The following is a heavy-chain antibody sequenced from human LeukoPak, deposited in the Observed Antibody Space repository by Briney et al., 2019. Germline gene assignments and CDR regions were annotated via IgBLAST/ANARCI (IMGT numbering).Heavy chain of an antibody. D-gene: IGHD2-2*01. V-gene: IGHV1-46*01. CDR3: ARGVVVVPALSRNYYYMDV. CDR2: INPSGGST. CDR1: GYTFTSYY. Sequence: ASVKVSCKASGYTFTSYYMHWVRQAPGQGLEWMGIINPSGGSTSYAQKFQGRVTMTRDMSTSTVYMELSSLRSEDTAVYYCARGVVVVPALSRNYYYMDVWGKGTTVTVSS. J-gene: IGHJ6*03.